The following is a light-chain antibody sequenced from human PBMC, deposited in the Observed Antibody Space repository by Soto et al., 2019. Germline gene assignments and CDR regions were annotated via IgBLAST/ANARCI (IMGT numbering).Light chain of an antibody. J-gene: IGKJ5*01. V-gene: IGKV3-11*01. CDR2: DAS. CDR1: LSVSVY. Sequence: EIVLTQSPGTLSLSPGERATLSCRTSLSVSVYLDWYQQKPGQAPRLLTSDASNRATGIPARFSGSGSGTDFTLTISSLEPEDFAVYYCHQRQYWPPITFGQGTRLEIK. CDR3: HQRQYWPPIT.